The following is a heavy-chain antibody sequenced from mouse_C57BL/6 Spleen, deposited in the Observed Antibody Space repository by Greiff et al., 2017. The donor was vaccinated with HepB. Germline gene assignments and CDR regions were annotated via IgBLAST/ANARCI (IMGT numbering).Heavy chain of an antibody. V-gene: IGHV1-81*01. Sequence: QVQLQQSGAELARPGASVKLSCKASGYTFTSYGISWVKQRTGQGLEWIGEIYPRSGNTYYNEKFKGKATLTADKSSSTAYMELRSLTSEDSEVYFCARRVYDNYRLYAMDYWGQGTSVTVSS. J-gene: IGHJ4*01. D-gene: IGHD2-1*01. CDR1: GYTFTSYG. CDR2: IYPRSGNT. CDR3: ARRVYDNYRLYAMDY.